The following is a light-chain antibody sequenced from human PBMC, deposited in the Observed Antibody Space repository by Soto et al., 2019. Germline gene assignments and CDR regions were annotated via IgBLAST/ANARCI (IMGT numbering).Light chain of an antibody. J-gene: IGKJ4*01. Sequence: EIVLTQSPGTLSLSPGERATLSCSASQSGSSSYLAWYRQKPGQAPRLLIYGASSRATGIPDRFSGSGSGTDFTLTISRLEPEDFAVYYCQPHGSSPPVTFGGGTKVEIK. CDR3: QPHGSSPPVT. V-gene: IGKV3-20*01. CDR2: GAS. CDR1: QSGSSSY.